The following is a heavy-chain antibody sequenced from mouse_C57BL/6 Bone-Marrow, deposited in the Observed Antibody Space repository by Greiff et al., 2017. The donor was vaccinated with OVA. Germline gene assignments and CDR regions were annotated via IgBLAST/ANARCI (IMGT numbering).Heavy chain of an antibody. D-gene: IGHD1-1*01. CDR3: ARRNFGSSFYAMDY. CDR2: IDPANDNT. CDR1: GFNIKNTY. V-gene: IGHV14-3*01. Sequence: VQLQQSVAELVRPGASVKLSCTASGFNIKNTYMHWVKQRPEQGLEWIGRIDPANDNTKYAPKFQGKATMTADTSSNTAYLQLSGLSSEDTAVYCCARRNFGSSFYAMDYWGQGTSVTVSS. J-gene: IGHJ4*01.